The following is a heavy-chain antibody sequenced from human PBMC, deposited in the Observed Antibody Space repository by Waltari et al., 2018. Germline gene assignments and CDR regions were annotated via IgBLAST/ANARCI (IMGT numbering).Heavy chain of an antibody. D-gene: IGHD6-13*01. CDR2: IYYSGST. J-gene: IGHJ5*02. V-gene: IGHV4-59*01. Sequence: QVQLQESGPGLVKPSETLSLTCTVSGGSISSYYWSWIRQPPGKGLEWIGYIYYSGSTNYHPPPKSRVTISVDTSKNQFSLKLSSVTAADTAVYYCARVGYSSSAGDWFDPWGQGTLVTVSS. CDR3: ARVGYSSSAGDWFDP. CDR1: GGSISSYY.